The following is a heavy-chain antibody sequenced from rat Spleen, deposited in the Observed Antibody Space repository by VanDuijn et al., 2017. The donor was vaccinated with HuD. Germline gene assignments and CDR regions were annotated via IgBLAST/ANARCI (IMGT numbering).Heavy chain of an antibody. CDR1: GFTFSDYY. Sequence: EVQLVESGGGLVQPGRSLKLSCAASGFTFSDYYMAWVRQAPKKGLEWVASISYEGSSTYYGDSVKGRFTISRDNAKSTLYLQMNSLRSEDTATYYCARHGYISPSWFAYWGQGASVTVSS. V-gene: IGHV5-22*01. D-gene: IGHD1-2*01. CDR2: ISYEGSST. J-gene: IGHJ4*01. CDR3: ARHGYISPSWFAY.